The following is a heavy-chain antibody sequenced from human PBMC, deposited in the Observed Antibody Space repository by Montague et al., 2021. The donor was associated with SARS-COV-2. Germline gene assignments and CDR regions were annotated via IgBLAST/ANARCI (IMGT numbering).Heavy chain of an antibody. CDR2: IYHSGST. Sequence: SETLPLTCTVSGYSISTGYYWGWIRQPPGKGLEWIGTIYHSGSTYFNPSLKSRVTISVDTSKAQFSLILTSVDAADTAVYYCARFFRVGTSSAFDHWGQGILVTVSS. D-gene: IGHD3-10*01. CDR1: GYSISTGYY. J-gene: IGHJ5*02. CDR3: ARFFRVGTSSAFDH. V-gene: IGHV4-38-2*02.